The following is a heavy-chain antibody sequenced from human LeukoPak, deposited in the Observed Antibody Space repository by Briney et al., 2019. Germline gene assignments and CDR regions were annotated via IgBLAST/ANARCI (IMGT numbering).Heavy chain of an antibody. CDR2: IYTSGST. V-gene: IGHV4-61*02. J-gene: IGHJ4*02. D-gene: IGHD5-18*01. Sequence: KPSQTLSLTCTVSGGSISSGSYYWSWIRQPAGKGLEWIGRIYTSGSTNYNPSLKSRVTISVDTSKNQFSLKLSSVTAADTAVYYCARELVYSYGHFDYWGQGTLLTVSS. CDR1: GGSISSGSYY. CDR3: ARELVYSYGHFDY.